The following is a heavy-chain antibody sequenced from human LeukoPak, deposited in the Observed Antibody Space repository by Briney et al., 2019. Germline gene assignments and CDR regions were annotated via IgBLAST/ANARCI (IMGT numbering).Heavy chain of an antibody. V-gene: IGHV3-23*01. J-gene: IGHJ4*02. D-gene: IGHD2-15*01. CDR2: ISGKGGST. CDR3: AKISGNCSGGSCYY. Sequence: GGSLRLSCAASGFTFSDYYMSWIRQAPGKGLEWVSAISGKGGSTYYADSVKGRFTISRDNSKNTLYLQMNSLRAEDTAVYYCAKISGNCSGGSCYYWGQGTLVTVSS. CDR1: GFTFSDYY.